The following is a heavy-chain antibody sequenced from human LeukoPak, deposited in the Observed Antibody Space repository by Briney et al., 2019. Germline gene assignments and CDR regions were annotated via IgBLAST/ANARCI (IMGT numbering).Heavy chain of an antibody. CDR2: IYYRGST. CDR3: ARQSYGDYFDY. CDR1: GGSISSYY. D-gene: IGHD4-17*01. J-gene: IGHJ4*02. Sequence: SETLSLTCTVSGGSISSYYWSWIRQPPGKGLEWIGYIYYRGSTSYNPSLKSRVTILVDTSKNQFSLKLSSVTAADTAVYYCARQSYGDYFDYWGRGTLVTVSS. V-gene: IGHV4-59*08.